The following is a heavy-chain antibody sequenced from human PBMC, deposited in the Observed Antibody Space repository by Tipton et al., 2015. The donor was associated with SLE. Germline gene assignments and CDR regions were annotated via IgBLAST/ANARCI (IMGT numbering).Heavy chain of an antibody. CDR1: GYSISSGYY. Sequence: GLVKPSETLSLTCTVSGYSISSGYYWGWIRQPPGKGLEWIGSIYHSGSTYYNPSLKSRVTISVDTSKNQFSLKLSSVTAADTAVYYCARQQVWSLIFGVLTPGAFDIWGQGTMVTVFS. D-gene: IGHD3-3*01. J-gene: IGHJ3*02. V-gene: IGHV4-38-2*02. CDR2: IYHSGST. CDR3: ARQQVWSLIFGVLTPGAFDI.